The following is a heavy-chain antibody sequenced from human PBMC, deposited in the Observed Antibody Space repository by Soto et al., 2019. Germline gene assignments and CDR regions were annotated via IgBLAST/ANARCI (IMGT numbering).Heavy chain of an antibody. D-gene: IGHD1-1*01. J-gene: IGHJ4*02. V-gene: IGHV4-39*01. CDR1: GGSINSVSYY. CDR2: IYYSGST. Sequence: SETLSLTCTVSGGSINSVSYYWGWIRQPPGKGLEWIGSIYYSGSTYYNPSLKSRVTISVDTSKNQFSLQLSSVTAADTAVYYCASHGRAGYGNFDYWGQGTLVTVSS. CDR3: ASHGRAGYGNFDY.